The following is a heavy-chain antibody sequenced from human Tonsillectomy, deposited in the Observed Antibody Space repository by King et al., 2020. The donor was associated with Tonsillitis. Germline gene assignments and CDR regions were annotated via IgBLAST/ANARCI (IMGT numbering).Heavy chain of an antibody. CDR1: GFTFSNFW. Sequence: VQLVESGGGLVQPGGSLRLSCTASGFTFSNFWMYWVRQAPGKGLVWVSRINHDASIITYADSVKGRFTISRDNAKYTLYLQMNSLRAEDTAVYYCVRDPRNLGLDPWGQGTLVTVSS. CDR2: INHDASII. J-gene: IGHJ5*02. CDR3: VRDPRNLGLDP. V-gene: IGHV3-74*03.